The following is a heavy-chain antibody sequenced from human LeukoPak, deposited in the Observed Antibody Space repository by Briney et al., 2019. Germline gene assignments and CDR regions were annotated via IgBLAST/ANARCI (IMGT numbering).Heavy chain of an antibody. CDR3: AKDGDYTTGWYYFDY. CDR1: GVSLSSHG. Sequence: GGSLRLSCVVSGVSLSSHGMHWVRQAPGKGLEWLTFTWSDGRSEYYADSVKGRYTVSRDNSKNTVYLQMNSLRAEDTAIYYCAKDGDYTTGWYYFDYWGQGTLVTVSS. D-gene: IGHD6-19*01. J-gene: IGHJ4*02. CDR2: TWSDGRSE. V-gene: IGHV3-30*02.